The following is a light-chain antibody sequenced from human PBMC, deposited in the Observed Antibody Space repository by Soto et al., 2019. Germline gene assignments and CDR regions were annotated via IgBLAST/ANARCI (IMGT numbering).Light chain of an antibody. CDR1: SSDVGSFDS. Sequence: QSVLTQPASVSGSPGQPITISCTGTSSDVGSFDSVAWYQHNPGKAPKLMIYDVSNRPSGVSSRFSGSKSGNTASLSISGLQTEDEANYHCSSFKTSSNLVFGTGTKVTVL. CDR3: SSFKTSSNLV. J-gene: IGLJ1*01. V-gene: IGLV2-14*01. CDR2: DVS.